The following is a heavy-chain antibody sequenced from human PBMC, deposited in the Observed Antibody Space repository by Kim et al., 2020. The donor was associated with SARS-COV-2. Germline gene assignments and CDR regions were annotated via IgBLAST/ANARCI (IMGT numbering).Heavy chain of an antibody. CDR3: ARDLCSTSCYDPPPI. Sequence: DPVKGRFTISKDNAKNSLYLQMNSLSAEDTAVYYCARDLCSTSCYDPPPIWGQGTLVTVSS. V-gene: IGHV3-7*01. D-gene: IGHD2-2*01. J-gene: IGHJ4*02.